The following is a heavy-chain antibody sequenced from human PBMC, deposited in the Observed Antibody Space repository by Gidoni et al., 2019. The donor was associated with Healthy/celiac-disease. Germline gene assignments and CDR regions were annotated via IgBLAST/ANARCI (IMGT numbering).Heavy chain of an antibody. CDR2: IYYSGST. J-gene: IGHJ4*02. Sequence: QVQLQESGPGLVKPSQTLSLTCTVSGGSISSGDYYWSWIRQPPGKGLEWIGYIYYSGSTYYNPSLKSRVTISVDTSKNQFSLKLSSVTAADTAVYYCARVKSRKYYYDSSGYFTGNSYFDYWGQGTLVTVSS. V-gene: IGHV4-30-4*01. CDR1: GGSISSGDYY. D-gene: IGHD3-22*01. CDR3: ARVKSRKYYYDSSGYFTGNSYFDY.